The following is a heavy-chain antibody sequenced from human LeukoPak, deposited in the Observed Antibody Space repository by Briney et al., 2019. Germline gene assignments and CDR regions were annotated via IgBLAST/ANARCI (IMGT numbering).Heavy chain of an antibody. CDR1: GGSMSNYY. CDR2: IYYSGST. J-gene: IGHJ5*02. V-gene: IGHV4-59*08. Sequence: SETLSLTCTVSGGSMSNYYWSWIRQPPGKGLEWIGYIYYSGSTKYNPSLKSRITISVDTSKNQFSLKLSSVTAADTAVYYCARHQRGPGGYYSIGPPLNWFDPWGQGTRVTVSS. D-gene: IGHD3-10*01. CDR3: ARHQRGPGGYYSIGPPLNWFDP.